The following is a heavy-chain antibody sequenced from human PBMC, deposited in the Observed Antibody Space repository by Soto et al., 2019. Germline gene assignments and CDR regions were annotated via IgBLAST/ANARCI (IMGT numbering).Heavy chain of an antibody. CDR2: ISAYNGNT. Sequence: QVQLVQSGAEVKKPGASVKVSCKASGYTFTSYGISWVRQAPGQGLEWMGWISAYNGNTNYAQKLQGRVTMTTDTYTSTAYMELRSLRSDDTAVYYCARSYCSGGSCYWDYYYYYMDVWGKGTTVTVSS. CDR3: ARSYCSGGSCYWDYYYYYMDV. D-gene: IGHD2-15*01. J-gene: IGHJ6*03. V-gene: IGHV1-18*01. CDR1: GYTFTSYG.